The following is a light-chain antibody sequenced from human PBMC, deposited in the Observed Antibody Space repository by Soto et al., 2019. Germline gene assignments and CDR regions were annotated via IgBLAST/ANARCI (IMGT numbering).Light chain of an antibody. J-gene: IGLJ3*02. CDR3: QTWGTGIWV. Sequence: QPVLTQSPSASASLGASVKLTCTLSSGHSTYAIAGHQQQPEKGPRYLMKLNSDGSHSKGDGIPDRFSGSSSGAERYLTISSLQSEDEADYYCQTWGTGIWVLGGGTQLTVL. CDR1: SGHSTYA. V-gene: IGLV4-69*01. CDR2: LNSDGSH.